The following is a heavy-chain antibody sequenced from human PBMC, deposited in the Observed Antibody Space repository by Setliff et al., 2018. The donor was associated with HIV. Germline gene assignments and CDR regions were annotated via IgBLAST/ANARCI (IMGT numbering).Heavy chain of an antibody. CDR3: ARGRRDSSGPRPYYFDY. Sequence: PSETLSLTCTVSGGSISSYYWNWIRQPPGKGLEWIGYFYTSGSTDYNPSLKSRVSISLDTSKNRFSLKLSSVTAADTAVYYCARGRRDSSGPRPYYFDYWGLGTLVTVSS. CDR2: FYTSGST. V-gene: IGHV4-4*08. D-gene: IGHD3-22*01. J-gene: IGHJ4*02. CDR1: GGSISSYY.